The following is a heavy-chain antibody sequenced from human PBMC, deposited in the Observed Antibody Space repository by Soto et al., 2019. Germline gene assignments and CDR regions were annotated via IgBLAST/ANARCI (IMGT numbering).Heavy chain of an antibody. CDR3: ARGTFGYSGYDPRSPFHYFDY. D-gene: IGHD5-12*01. V-gene: IGHV3-21*01. Sequence: PGGSLRLSCAASGFTFTTYAMTWVRQAPGTGLEWVSSISSSSSYIYYADSVKGRFTISRDNAKNSLYLQMNSLRAEDTAVYYCARGTFGYSGYDPRSPFHYFDYWGQGTLVTVSS. CDR2: ISSSSSYI. CDR1: GFTFTTYA. J-gene: IGHJ4*02.